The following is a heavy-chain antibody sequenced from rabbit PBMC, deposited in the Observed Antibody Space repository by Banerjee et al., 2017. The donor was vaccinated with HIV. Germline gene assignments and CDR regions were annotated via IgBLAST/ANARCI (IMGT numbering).Heavy chain of an antibody. D-gene: IGHD4-1*01. J-gene: IGHJ4*01. Sequence: QSLEESGGDLVKPGASLTLTCTASGFSFSSSYWICWVRQAPGKGLEWIACIYAGSSGSTYYASWAKGRFTISKTSSTTVTLQMTSLTVADTATYFCARDLAGVIGWNFGLWGQGTLVTVS. V-gene: IGHV1S40*01. CDR1: GFSFSSSYW. CDR2: IYAGSSGST. CDR3: ARDLAGVIGWNFGL.